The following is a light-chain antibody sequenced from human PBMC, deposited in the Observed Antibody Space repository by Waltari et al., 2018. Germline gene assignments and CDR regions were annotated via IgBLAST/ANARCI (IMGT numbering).Light chain of an antibody. V-gene: IGLV2-14*01. CDR3: TSYTSTNTVV. J-gene: IGLJ2*01. CDR2: DVT. Sequence: QSALTQPASVSGSPGQSITIPCTGTSSDVCGYNFVSWYQQHPGKAPKLMIYDVTKWPSGVSNRFSGSKSGNTASLTISGLQAEDEADYYCTSYTSTNTVVFGGGTKVTVL. CDR1: SSDVCGYNF.